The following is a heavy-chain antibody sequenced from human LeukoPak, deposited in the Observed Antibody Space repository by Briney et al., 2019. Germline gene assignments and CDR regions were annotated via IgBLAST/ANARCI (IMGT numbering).Heavy chain of an antibody. CDR1: GGSISSSSYY. CDR2: IYYSGST. D-gene: IGHD1-14*01. Sequence: PSETLSLTCTVSGGSISSSSYYWGWIRQPPGKGLEWIGSIYYSGSTYYNPSLKSRVTISVDTSKNQFSLKLSSVTAADTAVYYCARVWRDEEVTTEDAFDIWGQGTMVTVSS. J-gene: IGHJ3*02. V-gene: IGHV4-39*07. CDR3: ARVWRDEEVTTEDAFDI.